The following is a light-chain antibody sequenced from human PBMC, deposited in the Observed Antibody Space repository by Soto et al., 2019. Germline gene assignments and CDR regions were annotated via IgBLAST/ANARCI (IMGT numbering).Light chain of an antibody. V-gene: IGKV3-15*01. CDR3: QQYSNWPSWT. Sequence: EIVMTQSPATLSVSPGERATLSCRASQSVSSILAWYQQKPGQAPRLVIYGASTRATGIPARFSGSGSGTEFTLTISSLQSEDFAVYYCQQYSNWPSWTFGQGTKVDI. CDR2: GAS. CDR1: QSVSSI. J-gene: IGKJ1*01.